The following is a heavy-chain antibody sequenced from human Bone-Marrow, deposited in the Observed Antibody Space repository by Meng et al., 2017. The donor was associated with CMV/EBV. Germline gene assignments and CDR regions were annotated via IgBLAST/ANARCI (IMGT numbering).Heavy chain of an antibody. CDR1: GFTFSSYG. D-gene: IGHD2-2*01. J-gene: IGHJ4*02. Sequence: GESLKISCAASGFTFSSYGMHWVRQAPGKGLEWVAFIRYDGSNKYYADSVKGRFTISRDNSKNTLYLQMNSLRAEDTAVYYCARVESSTSCLDYWGQGTLVTVSS. CDR2: IRYDGSNK. CDR3: ARVESSTSCLDY. V-gene: IGHV3-30*02.